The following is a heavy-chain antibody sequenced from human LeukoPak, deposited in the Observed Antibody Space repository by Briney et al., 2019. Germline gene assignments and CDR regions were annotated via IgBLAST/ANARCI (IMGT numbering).Heavy chain of an antibody. CDR3: ARGEGTTSPNWFDP. J-gene: IGHJ5*02. CDR1: GGSISSYY. D-gene: IGHD1-7*01. CDR2: IYYSGSA. V-gene: IGHV4-59*01. Sequence: SETLSLTCIASGGSISSYYWSWIRQPPGKGLEWIGYIYYSGSANYNPSLKSRVTISVDTSKNQFSLKLSSVTAADTAVYYCARGEGTTSPNWFDPWGQGALVTVSS.